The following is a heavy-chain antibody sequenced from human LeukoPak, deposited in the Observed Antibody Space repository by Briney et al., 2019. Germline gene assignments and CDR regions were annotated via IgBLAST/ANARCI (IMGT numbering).Heavy chain of an antibody. CDR1: GFSFSTYW. J-gene: IGHJ4*02. Sequence: GGSLRLSCAASGFSFSTYWVSWVRQAPGKGLEWVANIKQGGVDKYYVGSVSGRYTISRDDAKTSLYLQMNSLRPEDTAIYYCARGRAPDYWGQGTLVTVSS. CDR2: IKQGGVDK. CDR3: ARGRAPDY. V-gene: IGHV3-7*04. D-gene: IGHD1-14*01.